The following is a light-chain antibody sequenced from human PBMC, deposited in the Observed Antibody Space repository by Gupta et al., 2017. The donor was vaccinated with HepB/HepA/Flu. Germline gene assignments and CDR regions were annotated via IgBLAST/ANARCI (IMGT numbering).Light chain of an antibody. Sequence: ETILTQSPDTLSLSPGERAAFSCRASQTVISNYLAWYQQRPGQSPRLVIYGASRRPTDIPDRFSGNGSQTDFTLTISRLEPEDFALYYCQQYGDSPVTFGQGTRLDIK. CDR1: QTVISNY. V-gene: IGKV3-20*01. CDR2: GAS. CDR3: QQYGDSPVT. J-gene: IGKJ5*01.